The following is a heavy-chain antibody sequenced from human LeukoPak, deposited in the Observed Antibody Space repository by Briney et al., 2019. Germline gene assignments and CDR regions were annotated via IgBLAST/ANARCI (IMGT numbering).Heavy chain of an antibody. J-gene: IGHJ4*02. Sequence: SETLSLTCTVSGGSISSGSYYWSWIRQPAGKGLEWIERIYTSGSTNYNPSLKSRVTISVDTSKNQFSLKLTSVTAADTAVYYCARGGTGYSSSGFEYWGQGTLVTVSS. CDR1: GGSISSGSYY. CDR2: IYTSGST. V-gene: IGHV4-61*02. CDR3: ARGGTGYSSSGFEY. D-gene: IGHD6-13*01.